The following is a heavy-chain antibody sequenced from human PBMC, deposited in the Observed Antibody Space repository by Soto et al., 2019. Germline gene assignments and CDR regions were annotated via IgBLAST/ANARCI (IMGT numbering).Heavy chain of an antibody. J-gene: IGHJ5*02. CDR3: ARNGYCSSTSCRYNNWFDP. V-gene: IGHV4-59*08. D-gene: IGHD2-2*01. CDR1: GGSISSYY. Sequence: SETLSLTCTVSGGSISSYYWSWIRQPPGKGLEWIGYIYYSGSTTYNTSLKSRVTISVDTSKTMFLLKLSSVTAVDTAVYYCARNGYCSSTSCRYNNWFDPWGQGTLVTVSS. CDR2: IYYSGST.